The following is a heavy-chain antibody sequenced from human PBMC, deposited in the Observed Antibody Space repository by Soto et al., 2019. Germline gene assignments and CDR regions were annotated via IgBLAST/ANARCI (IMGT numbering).Heavy chain of an antibody. Sequence: QVQLVQSGAEVRKPGASVKVSCKASGYTFSSFDINWVRQAAGHGLEWMGWMTPNSGHTGYAQKFRGRDTMTRNTSTSTVYMELSSLTSEDTAAYSGAGGVEEDSGSGSYGYMDVCGRGTTVTVSS. CDR3: AGGVEEDSGSGSYGYMDV. V-gene: IGHV1-8*01. CDR2: MTPNSGHT. CDR1: GYTFSSFD. J-gene: IGHJ6*03. D-gene: IGHD3-10*01.